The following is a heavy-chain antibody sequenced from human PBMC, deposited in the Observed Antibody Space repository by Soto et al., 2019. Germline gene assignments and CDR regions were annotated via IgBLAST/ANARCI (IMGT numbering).Heavy chain of an antibody. CDR3: AKTTTYREGETVWFGPFDS. V-gene: IGHV3-30*18. CDR1: GFSFRRYG. Sequence: QVQLVESGGGVVQPGRSLRLSCAASGFSFRRYGMHWVRQAPGKGLEWVAVISYDGSNKYYVDSVKGRFTISRDNSKNTVSLQMNSLRPEDTAVYYCAKTTTYREGETVWFGPFDSWGQGTLVTVSS. D-gene: IGHD3-10*01. CDR2: ISYDGSNK. J-gene: IGHJ4*02.